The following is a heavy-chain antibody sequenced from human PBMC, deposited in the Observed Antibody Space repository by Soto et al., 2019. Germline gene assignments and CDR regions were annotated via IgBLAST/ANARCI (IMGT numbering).Heavy chain of an antibody. CDR2: ISHDGSDK. CDR3: AKENQHLVHDY. CDR1: GFTFRNYG. D-gene: IGHD6-13*01. V-gene: IGHV3-30*18. J-gene: IGHJ4*02. Sequence: PGGSLRLSCAASGFTFRNYGMNWVRQAPGKGLEWVAVISHDGSDKYYADSMKGRFIISRDNSENTLFLNMNSLKPEDTAVYYCAKENQHLVHDYWGQGTLVTVSS.